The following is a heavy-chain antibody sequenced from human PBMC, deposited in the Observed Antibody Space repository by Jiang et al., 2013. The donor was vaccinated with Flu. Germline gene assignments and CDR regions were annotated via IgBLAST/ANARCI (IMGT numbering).Heavy chain of an antibody. Sequence: LLKPSETLSLTCAVSGGSFSGYYWSWIRQPPGKGLEWIGEINHSGSTKCNPSLKSRVTMAVDTSKNQFSLRLSSVTAADTAVYYCARGPFTLFGVVIGIDYWGQGTMVTVSS. CDR1: GGSFSGYY. D-gene: IGHD3-3*01. CDR3: ARGPFTLFGVVIGIDY. J-gene: IGHJ4*02. CDR2: INHSGST. V-gene: IGHV4-34*01.